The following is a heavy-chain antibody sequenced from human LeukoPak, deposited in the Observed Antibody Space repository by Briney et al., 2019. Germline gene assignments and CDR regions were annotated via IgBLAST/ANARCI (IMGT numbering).Heavy chain of an antibody. CDR2: LSGTGRYI. CDR3: ASPLYYDTRGFYYQVFD. CDR1: GFTFSSYT. Sequence: PGGSLRLSCAASGFTFSSYTMNWVRQAPGKGLEWVSSLSGTGRYIYYADLMKGRFTISRDNAKNSLYLQMNSLRAEDTAVYYCASPLYYDTRGFYYQVFDWGQGTLVTVSS. V-gene: IGHV3-21*01. J-gene: IGHJ4*02. D-gene: IGHD3-22*01.